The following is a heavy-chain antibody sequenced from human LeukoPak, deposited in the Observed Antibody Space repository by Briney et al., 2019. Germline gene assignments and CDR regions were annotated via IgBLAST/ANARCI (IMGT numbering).Heavy chain of an antibody. CDR3: AKGGGGHCSGGFCSNFDY. CDR2: ISASGGTT. CDR1: GFTFTTYA. Sequence: GGSLRLSCAASGFTFTTYAMNWVRQAPGKGLEWVSGISASGGTTYYADSAKGRFTISRDNSKMTLYLQMNSLRGEDTALYYCAKGGGGHCSGGFCSNFDYWGQGALVTVSA. J-gene: IGHJ4*02. V-gene: IGHV3-23*01. D-gene: IGHD2-15*01.